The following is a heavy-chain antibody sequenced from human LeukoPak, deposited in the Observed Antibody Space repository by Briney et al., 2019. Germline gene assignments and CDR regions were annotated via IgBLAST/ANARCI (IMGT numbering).Heavy chain of an antibody. V-gene: IGHV1-69*13. J-gene: IGHJ4*02. Sequence: SVKVSCKASGGTFSSYAISWVRQAPGQGLEWVGGIIPIFGTANYAQKFQGRVTITADESTSTAYMELSSLRSEDTAVYYCARTPGYSSGWYLGYWGQGTLVTVSS. CDR3: ARTPGYSSGWYLGY. CDR1: GGTFSSYA. D-gene: IGHD6-19*01. CDR2: IIPIFGTA.